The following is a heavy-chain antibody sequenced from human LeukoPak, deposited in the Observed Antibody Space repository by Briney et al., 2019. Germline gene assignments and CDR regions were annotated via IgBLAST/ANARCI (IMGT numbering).Heavy chain of an antibody. Sequence: SETLSLTCAVYGGSFSGYYWSWIRQPPGKGLEWIGEINHSGSTNYNPSLKSRVTISVDTSKNQFSLKLSSVTAADTAVYYCARELIVVTPHDAFDIWGQGTMVTVSS. CDR3: ARELIVVTPHDAFDI. CDR1: GGSFSGYY. CDR2: INHSGST. J-gene: IGHJ3*02. D-gene: IGHD3-22*01. V-gene: IGHV4-34*01.